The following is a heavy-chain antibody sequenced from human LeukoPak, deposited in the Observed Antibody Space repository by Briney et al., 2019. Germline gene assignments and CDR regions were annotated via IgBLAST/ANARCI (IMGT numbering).Heavy chain of an antibody. D-gene: IGHD1-26*01. J-gene: IGHJ4*02. Sequence: PSETLSLTCGVSGGSISGLNWWSWVRQPPGQGLEWIGEISLAGQTNYNPSLNGRVTMSLDKSSNQLSLHLTSVTAADTATYFCSRESGPFCPYGYWGQGTLVIVSS. CDR1: GGSISGLNW. CDR2: ISLAGQT. V-gene: IGHV4/OR15-8*02. CDR3: SRESGPFCPYGY.